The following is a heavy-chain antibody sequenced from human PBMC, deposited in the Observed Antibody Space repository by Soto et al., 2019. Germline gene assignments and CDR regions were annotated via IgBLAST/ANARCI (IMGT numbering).Heavy chain of an antibody. Sequence: PGGSLRLSCAASGFTFSSYSMNWVRQAPGKGLEWVSSISSSSSYIYYADSVKGRFTISRDNAKNSLYLQMNSLRAEDTAVYYCARGGSYGDLYSGMDYWGQGTLVTVSS. CDR3: ARGGSYGDLYSGMDY. D-gene: IGHD4-17*01. CDR1: GFTFSSYS. J-gene: IGHJ4*02. V-gene: IGHV3-21*01. CDR2: ISSSSSYI.